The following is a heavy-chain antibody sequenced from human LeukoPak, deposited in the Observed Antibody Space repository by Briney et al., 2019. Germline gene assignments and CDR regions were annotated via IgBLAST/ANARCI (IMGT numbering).Heavy chain of an antibody. CDR2: IEKDGSDK. V-gene: IGHV3-7*01. Sequence: PGGSLRLSCAAAGCTFSYYWMSWVRQAPGKGLEWVANIEKDGSDKYHVDSVKGRFTITRDNAKDSLYRQMDSLSAEESAVYYCARSLWPEDYWGQVTLVTVAS. J-gene: IGHJ4*02. D-gene: IGHD2-21*01. CDR3: ARSLWPEDY. CDR1: GCTFSYYW.